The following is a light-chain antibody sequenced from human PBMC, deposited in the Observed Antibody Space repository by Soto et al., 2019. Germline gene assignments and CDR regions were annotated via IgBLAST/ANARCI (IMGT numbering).Light chain of an antibody. J-gene: IGKJ3*01. V-gene: IGKV3-20*01. CDR1: QSVSSSY. CDR2: GAS. Sequence: EIVLTQSPGTLSLSPGERANLSCRASQSVSSSYLAWYQQRPGQAPRLLIYGASGRATGIPDRFSGSGSGTDFTLTISRLEPEDFAVYYCQQYDSSPSFTFGPGTKVDIK. CDR3: QQYDSSPSFT.